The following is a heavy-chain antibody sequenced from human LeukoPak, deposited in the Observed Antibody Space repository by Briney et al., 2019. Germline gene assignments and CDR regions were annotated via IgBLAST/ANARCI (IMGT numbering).Heavy chain of an antibody. Sequence: PSETLSLTCAVYGGSFSGYYWSWIRQPPGKGLEWIGEINHSGSTNYNPSLKSRVTISVDTSRNQFSLKLSSVTAADTAVYYCARRGRPASRGGYYYMDVWGKGTTVTVSS. CDR1: GGSFSGYY. V-gene: IGHV4-34*01. CDR2: INHSGST. D-gene: IGHD2-2*01. J-gene: IGHJ6*03. CDR3: ARRGRPASRGGYYYMDV.